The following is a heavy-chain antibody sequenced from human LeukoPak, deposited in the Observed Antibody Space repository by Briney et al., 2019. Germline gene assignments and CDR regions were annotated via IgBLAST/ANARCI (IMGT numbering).Heavy chain of an antibody. CDR3: ARCPQPRTHYYGSGSGPKGLDY. CDR1: GGSISSSSYY. V-gene: IGHV4-39*07. CDR2: INHSGST. Sequence: PSETLSLTCTVSGGSISSSSYYWGRIRQPPGKGLEWIGEINHSGSTNYNPSLKSRVTISVDTSKNQFSLKLSSVTAADTAVYYCARCPQPRTHYYGSGSGPKGLDYWGQGTLVTVSS. J-gene: IGHJ4*02. D-gene: IGHD3-10*01.